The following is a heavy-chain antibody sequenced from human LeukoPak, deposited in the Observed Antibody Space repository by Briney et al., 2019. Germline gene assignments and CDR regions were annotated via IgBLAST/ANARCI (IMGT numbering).Heavy chain of an antibody. CDR2: ISGGYNGDS. V-gene: IGHV1-18*01. Sequence: GASVKVSCKTSGYNFRHYGISWVRQAPGQGLDWMAWISGGYNGDSNYALKLRGRLTMTTDTSTSTAYMELRSLRSDDTAVYYCARDEKKYCSGGSCPAYFDYWGQGTLVTLSS. CDR1: GYNFRHYG. D-gene: IGHD2-15*01. J-gene: IGHJ4*02. CDR3: ARDEKKYCSGGSCPAYFDY.